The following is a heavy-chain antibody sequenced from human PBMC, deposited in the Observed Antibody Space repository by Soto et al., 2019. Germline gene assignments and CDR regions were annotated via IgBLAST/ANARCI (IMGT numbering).Heavy chain of an antibody. D-gene: IGHD3-3*01. CDR1: GFTCSRYE. CDR2: ISSSGSTI. CDR3: ARDGPYDFWSGYYTYFDY. V-gene: IGHV3-48*03. J-gene: IGHJ4*02. Sequence: LSLACAGSGFTCSRYEMNWVRQAPGKGLEWVSYISSSGSTIYYADSVKGRFTISRDNAKNSLYLQMNSLRAEDTAVYYCARDGPYDFWSGYYTYFDYWGQGTLVTGTS.